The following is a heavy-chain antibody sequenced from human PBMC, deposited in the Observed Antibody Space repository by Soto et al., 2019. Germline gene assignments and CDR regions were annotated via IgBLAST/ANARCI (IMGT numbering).Heavy chain of an antibody. Sequence: PGGSLRLSCSASGFTFSSYAMHWVRQAPGKGLEYVSAISSNGGSTYYADSVKGRFTISRDNSKNTLYLQMSSLRAEDTAVYYCVKYRIAAAGTVGSNYYFDYWGQGTLVTVSS. J-gene: IGHJ4*02. D-gene: IGHD6-13*01. CDR2: ISSNGGST. CDR3: VKYRIAAAGTVGSNYYFDY. V-gene: IGHV3-64D*08. CDR1: GFTFSSYA.